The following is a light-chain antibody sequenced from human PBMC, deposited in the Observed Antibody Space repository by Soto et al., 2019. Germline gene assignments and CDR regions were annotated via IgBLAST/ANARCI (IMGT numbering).Light chain of an antibody. CDR2: EVS. Sequence: QSALTQPASVSGSPGQSITISCTGTSSDVGGYNYVSWYQQHPGKAPKLMIYEVSHRPSGVSDRFSGSKSGNTASLTISGLQAEDEADYYCSSYTTSSTLVVFGGGIKLTVL. J-gene: IGLJ2*01. V-gene: IGLV2-14*01. CDR3: SSYTTSSTLVV. CDR1: SSDVGGYNY.